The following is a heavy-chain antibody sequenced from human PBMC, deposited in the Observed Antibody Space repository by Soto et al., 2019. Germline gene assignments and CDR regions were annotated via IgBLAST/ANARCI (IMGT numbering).Heavy chain of an antibody. D-gene: IGHD2-21*01. CDR2: ISVSGGST. CDR1: GFTFSSYA. J-gene: IGHJ4*02. CDR3: AKDVVGFPSEGIDY. Sequence: EVQLLESGGGLVQPGGSLRLSCAASGFTFSSYAMSWVRQAPGKGLEWVSAISVSGGSTYYADSVKGRFTISRDNSKNTLYLQMNSLRAEDTAVYYCAKDVVGFPSEGIDYCGQGTLVTVSS. V-gene: IGHV3-23*01.